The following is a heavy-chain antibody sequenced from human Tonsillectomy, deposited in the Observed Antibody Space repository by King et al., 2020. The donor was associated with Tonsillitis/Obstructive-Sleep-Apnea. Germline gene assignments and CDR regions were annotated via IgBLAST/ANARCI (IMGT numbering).Heavy chain of an antibody. V-gene: IGHV3-21*01. CDR1: GFTFSSYS. J-gene: IGHJ4*02. D-gene: IGHD3-22*01. CDR2: ISSSSSYI. CDR3: TYDSSGLPFAY. Sequence: EVQLVESGGGLVKPGGSLRLSCAASGFTFSSYSMNWVRQAPGKGLEWVSSISSSSSYIYYADSVKGRFTISRDNAKNSLYLQMNSLRAEVTAVYYCTYDSSGLPFAYWGQGTLVTVSS.